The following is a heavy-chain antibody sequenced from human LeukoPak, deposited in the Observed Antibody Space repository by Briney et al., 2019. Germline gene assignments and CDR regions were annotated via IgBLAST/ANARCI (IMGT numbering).Heavy chain of an antibody. CDR3: ARAGTNLGDYDF. CDR1: GYSISSGYY. D-gene: IGHD4-17*01. Sequence: SETLSLTCTVSGYSISSGYYWGWIRQSPGKGLEWIGNVWHSGSTYYNPSLKSRITISVDTPKNQFSLSLSSVTVADTAVYYCARAGTNLGDYDFWGQGTLVTVSS. J-gene: IGHJ4*02. V-gene: IGHV4-38-2*02. CDR2: VWHSGST.